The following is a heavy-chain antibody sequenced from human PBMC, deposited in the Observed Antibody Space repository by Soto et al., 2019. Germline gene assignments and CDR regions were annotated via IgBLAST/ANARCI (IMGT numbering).Heavy chain of an antibody. Sequence: GGSLRLSCAASGFTFSSYTIHWVRQAPGKGLEWVALILYDGGNKYYADSVKGGFTISRDNSKNTLYLQMNNLRAEDTAVYYCARDNGYSHGHGMDVWGQGTTVTVSS. CDR1: GFTFSSYT. CDR2: ILYDGGNK. D-gene: IGHD5-18*01. V-gene: IGHV3-30-3*01. CDR3: ARDNGYSHGHGMDV. J-gene: IGHJ6*02.